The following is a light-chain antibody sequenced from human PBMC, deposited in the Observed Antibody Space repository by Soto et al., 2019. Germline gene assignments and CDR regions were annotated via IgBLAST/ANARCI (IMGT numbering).Light chain of an antibody. CDR1: QSVSSY. V-gene: IGKV3-11*01. Sequence: EIVLTQSPATLSLSPGERATISCRASQSVSSYLAWYQQKPGQAPRLLIYDASNRATGIPARFSGSGSGTDFTLTISSLEPEDFAVYYCQQRSNWPPLTFGQGTRLEI. CDR2: DAS. J-gene: IGKJ5*01. CDR3: QQRSNWPPLT.